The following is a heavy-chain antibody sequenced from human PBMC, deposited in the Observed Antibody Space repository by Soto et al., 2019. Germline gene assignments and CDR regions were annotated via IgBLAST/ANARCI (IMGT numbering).Heavy chain of an antibody. CDR2: IKQDGSEK. CDR1: GFTFSSYW. J-gene: IGHJ6*02. Sequence: GSLRLSCAASGFTFSSYWMSWVRQAPGKGLEWVANIKQDGSEKYYVDSVKGRFTISRDNAKNSLYLQMNSLRAEDTAVYYCARDKTYYDFWSGYPYGMDVWGQGTTVTVSS. D-gene: IGHD3-3*01. CDR3: ARDKTYYDFWSGYPYGMDV. V-gene: IGHV3-7*05.